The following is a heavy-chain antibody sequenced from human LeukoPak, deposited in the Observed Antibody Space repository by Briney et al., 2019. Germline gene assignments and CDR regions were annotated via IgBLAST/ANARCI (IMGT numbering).Heavy chain of an antibody. D-gene: IGHD1-1*01. CDR3: ARRGVGTHFDY. CDR1: GYTFTSYD. Sequence: ASVKVSCKASGYTFTSYDINWVRQATGQGLEWMGWMNPNSDNTGYAQKFQCRVTMTKNTTISTAYMELSSLRSEDTAVYYCARRGVGTHFDYWGQGSLVTVSS. V-gene: IGHV1-8*01. J-gene: IGHJ4*02. CDR2: MNPNSDNT.